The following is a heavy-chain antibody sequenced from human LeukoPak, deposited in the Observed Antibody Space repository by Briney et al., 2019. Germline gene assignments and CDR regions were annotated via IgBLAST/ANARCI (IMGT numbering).Heavy chain of an antibody. D-gene: IGHD3-3*01. CDR2: IYYSGST. CDR1: GGSISSGGYY. CDR3: ARSSRRYDFWSGYYIGYWFDP. Sequence: SETLSLTCTVSGGSISSGGYYWSWIRQHPGKGLEWIGYIYYSGSTYYNLSRKSRVTISVDTSKNQFSLKLSSVTAADTAVYYCARSSRRYDFWSGYYIGYWFDPWGQGTLVTVSS. V-gene: IGHV4-31*03. J-gene: IGHJ5*02.